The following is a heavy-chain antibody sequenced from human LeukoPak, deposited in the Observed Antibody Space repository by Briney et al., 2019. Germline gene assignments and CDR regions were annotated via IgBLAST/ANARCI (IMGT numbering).Heavy chain of an antibody. CDR1: GFTFSNYW. CDR2: IKQDGSEK. D-gene: IGHD4-17*01. Sequence: GGSLRLSCAASGFTFSNYWMSWVRQAPGKGLEWVANIKQDGSEKYYVDSVKGRFTISRDNAKNSLYLQMNSLRAEDTAVYYCARDTYSSTVTPLDYWGQGTLVTVPS. V-gene: IGHV3-7*01. CDR3: ARDTYSSTVTPLDY. J-gene: IGHJ4*02.